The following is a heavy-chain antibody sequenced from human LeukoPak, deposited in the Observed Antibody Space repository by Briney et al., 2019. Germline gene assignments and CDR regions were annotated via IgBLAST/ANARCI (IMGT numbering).Heavy chain of an antibody. CDR1: GFTFSDYW. CDR3: TRVGYIDEGIDY. V-gene: IGHV3-7*04. D-gene: IGHD5-24*01. CDR2: IKQDGSKK. J-gene: IGHJ4*02. Sequence: GGSLRLSCAASGFTFSDYWMSWVRQAPGKGLEWVANIKQDGSKKSYVDSVKGRFTISRDNAKNSLYLQMNSLRAEDTAIYYCTRVGYIDEGIDYWGQGTLVTVSS.